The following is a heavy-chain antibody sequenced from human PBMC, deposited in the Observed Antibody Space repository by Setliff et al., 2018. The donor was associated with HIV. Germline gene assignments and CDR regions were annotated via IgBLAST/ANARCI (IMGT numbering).Heavy chain of an antibody. Sequence: SETLSLTCTVSGGSISNSSYHWSWIRQTPGKGLEWLGEINHSGSTAYNLALESRVSMSIDTSKNQFSLKLTSVTAADTAIYYCARGRDYTGSWFRPFYLDFWGHGNLVTVSS. CDR1: GGSISNSSYH. D-gene: IGHD3-3*01. V-gene: IGHV4-39*02. J-gene: IGHJ4*01. CDR2: INHSGST. CDR3: ARGRDYTGSWFRPFYLDF.